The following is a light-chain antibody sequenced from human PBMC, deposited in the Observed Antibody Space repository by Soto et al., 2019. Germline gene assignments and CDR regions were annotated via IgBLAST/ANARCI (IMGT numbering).Light chain of an antibody. J-gene: IGKJ2*01. Sequence: EIVLTQSPGTVSVSPGEGATLFCRASQRVSSTFLAWYQQKPGQAPRLLIYGASTRATGIPDRFSGSGSGTDFTLTISRLEPEDSAVYYCQQYGNSRYIFGQGTKLVIK. CDR3: QQYGNSRYI. CDR1: QRVSSTF. V-gene: IGKV3-20*01. CDR2: GAS.